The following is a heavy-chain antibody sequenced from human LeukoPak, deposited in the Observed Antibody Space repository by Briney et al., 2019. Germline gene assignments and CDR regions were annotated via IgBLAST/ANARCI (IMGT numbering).Heavy chain of an antibody. Sequence: GGSLRLSCAASGFTLSSYWMSWVRQAPGKGLEWVANIKEDGSEKYYVDSVKGRFTISRDNARNSVYLHMNSLTAEDTALYYCARDWVAGVPFDAFDIWGQGTMVSVSS. CDR3: ARDWVAGVPFDAFDI. D-gene: IGHD3-10*01. J-gene: IGHJ3*02. CDR1: GFTLSSYW. CDR2: IKEDGSEK. V-gene: IGHV3-7*03.